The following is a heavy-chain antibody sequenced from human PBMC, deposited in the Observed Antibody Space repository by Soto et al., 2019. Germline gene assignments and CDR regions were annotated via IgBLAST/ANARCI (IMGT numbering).Heavy chain of an antibody. J-gene: IGHJ5*02. CDR2: IWYDGNDK. CDR3: ARGILGYCTGGICYHNCFDP. Sequence: QVQLVESGGGVVQPGRSLRLSCAASGFTFTSYSMHWVRQAPGKGLEWVAVIWYDGNDKYYADSVKGRFTISRDNSKNTLYLQMNSLRAEDTAVYYCARGILGYCTGGICYHNCFDPWGQGTLVTVSS. D-gene: IGHD2-15*01. V-gene: IGHV3-33*01. CDR1: GFTFTSYS.